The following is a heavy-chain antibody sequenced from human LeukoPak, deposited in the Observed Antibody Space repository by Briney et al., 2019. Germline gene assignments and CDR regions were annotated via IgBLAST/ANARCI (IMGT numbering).Heavy chain of an antibody. J-gene: IGHJ4*02. CDR2: SNHSGST. Sequence: SETLSLTCGVHGGSFSGYYWSWIRQPPGKGLEWIGESNHSGSTNYNPSLKSRVTISVDTSKNQFSLKLSSVTAADTAVYYCARGSSIAAAGTGYCFDYWGRGTLVTVSS. CDR1: GGSFSGYY. CDR3: ARGSSIAAAGTGYCFDY. D-gene: IGHD6-13*01. V-gene: IGHV4-34*01.